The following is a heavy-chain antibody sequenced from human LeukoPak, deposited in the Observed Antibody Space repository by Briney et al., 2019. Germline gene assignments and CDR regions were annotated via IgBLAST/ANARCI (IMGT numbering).Heavy chain of an antibody. CDR2: IYPRDSRT. V-gene: IGHV5-51*01. CDR1: QYSISSYW. Sequence: ESLNISRKAYQYSISSYWIGWGRPAGRELLWLIGVIYPRDSRTTYSPSFQGQVTISADKSISTAYLQWSSLKASDTAMYYCARHLSSITSSPNYWGPGTLVTVSS. CDR3: ARHLSSITSSPNY. J-gene: IGHJ4*02. D-gene: IGHD2-2*01.